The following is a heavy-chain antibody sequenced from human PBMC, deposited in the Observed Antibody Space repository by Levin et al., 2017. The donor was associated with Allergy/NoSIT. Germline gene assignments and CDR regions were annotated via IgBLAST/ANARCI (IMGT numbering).Heavy chain of an antibody. Sequence: SVKVSCKASGGTFSSYAISWVRQAPGQGLEWMGRIIPILGIANYAQKFQGRVTITADKSTSTAYMELSSLRSEDTAVYYCAPGPHRWGYSYGQPIDYWGQGTLVTVSS. D-gene: IGHD5-18*01. CDR1: GGTFSSYA. J-gene: IGHJ4*02. CDR3: APGPHRWGYSYGQPIDY. V-gene: IGHV1-69*04. CDR2: IIPILGIA.